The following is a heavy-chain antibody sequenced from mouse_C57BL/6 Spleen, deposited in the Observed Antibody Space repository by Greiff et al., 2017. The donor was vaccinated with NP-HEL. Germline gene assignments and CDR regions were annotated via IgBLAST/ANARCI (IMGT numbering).Heavy chain of an antibody. J-gene: IGHJ1*03. CDR2: IIPSNGGT. Sequence: VQLQQSGPELVKPGASVKISCKASGYTFTDYYMNWVKQSHGQRLEWIGDIIPSNGGTSYNQKFKGKATLTVDKSSSTAYMLLSSLTSEDSAVYFCARHDYSNYDWYFDVWGTGTTGTVSS. V-gene: IGHV1-26*01. CDR1: GYTFTDYY. CDR3: ARHDYSNYDWYFDV. D-gene: IGHD2-5*01.